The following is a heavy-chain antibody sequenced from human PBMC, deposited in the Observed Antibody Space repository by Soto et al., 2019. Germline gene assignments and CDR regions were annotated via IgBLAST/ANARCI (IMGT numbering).Heavy chain of an antibody. V-gene: IGHV4-59*08. CDR3: ARHYSRNYGLYLFDF. D-gene: IGHD6-13*01. Sequence: SETLSLTCTVSGGSVSSYYWSWIRQSPGKGLEWIGYIYYSGSTKYKPSLKSRVTISVDTSKNQFSLKVSSATAADTAVYYCARHYSRNYGLYLFDFWGMAALVTLSS. CDR2: IYYSGST. J-gene: IGHJ4*02. CDR1: GGSVSSYY.